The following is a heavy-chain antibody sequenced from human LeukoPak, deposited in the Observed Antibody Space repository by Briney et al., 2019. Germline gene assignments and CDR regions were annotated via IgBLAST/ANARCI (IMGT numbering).Heavy chain of an antibody. D-gene: IGHD1-1*01. CDR1: GFIFSDYG. J-gene: IGHJ4*02. CDR3: ARWGGTRPYYFDY. Sequence: GGSLRLSCAVSGFIFSDYGFHWIRQAPGKGLEWVAVTRFDGSIKQYADSVKGRFTISRDDSKNTLYLQMNFLKSEDTAVYYCARWGGTRPYYFDYWGQGTLVTDSS. CDR2: TRFDGSIK. V-gene: IGHV3-33*01.